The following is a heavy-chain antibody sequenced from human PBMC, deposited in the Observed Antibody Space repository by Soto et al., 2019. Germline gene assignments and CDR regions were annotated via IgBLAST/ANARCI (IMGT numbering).Heavy chain of an antibody. V-gene: IGHV4-30-4*01. J-gene: IGHJ4*02. CDR1: GGSVSSGGDY. CDR2: ISGSGST. CDR3: ATESGSTYGYFDY. Sequence: SETLSLTSTVSGGSVSSGGDYWSWIRQSPGKGLEWIGYISGSGSTGYNPSLKNRLTMSVDRSKDQFTLRLTSVTAADTAVYFCATESGSTYGYFDYWGQGTQVTVSS. D-gene: IGHD5-18*01.